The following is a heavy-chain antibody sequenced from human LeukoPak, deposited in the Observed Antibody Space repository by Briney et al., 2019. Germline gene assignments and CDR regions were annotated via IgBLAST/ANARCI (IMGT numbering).Heavy chain of an antibody. CDR3: ARLGGNDYDFWSGYHKYYMDV. CDR2: IYYSGST. Sequence: SETLSLTCTVSGGSISGSSYYWGWIRQPPGKGLEWIGRIYYSGSTYYNPSLKSRVTISVDTSKNQFSLKLSSVTAADTAVYYCARLGGNDYDFWSGYHKYYMDVWRKGTTVTVSS. J-gene: IGHJ6*03. D-gene: IGHD3-3*01. CDR1: GGSISGSSYY. V-gene: IGHV4-39*01.